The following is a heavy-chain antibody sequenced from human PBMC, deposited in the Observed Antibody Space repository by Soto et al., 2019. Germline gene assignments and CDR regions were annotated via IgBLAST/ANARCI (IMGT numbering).Heavy chain of an antibody. CDR3: ATATRGYSYGYYFDY. CDR2: FDPEDGET. D-gene: IGHD5-18*01. V-gene: IGHV1-24*01. Sequence: ASVKVSCKVSGYALTVLSMHWVRQAPGKGLEWMGGFDPEDGETIYAQKFQGRVTMTEDTSTDTAYMELSSLRSEDTAVYYCATATRGYSYGYYFDYWGQGTLVTVSS. CDR1: GYALTVLS. J-gene: IGHJ4*02.